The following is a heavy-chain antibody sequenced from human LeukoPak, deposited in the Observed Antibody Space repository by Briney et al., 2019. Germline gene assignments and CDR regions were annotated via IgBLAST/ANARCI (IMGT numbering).Heavy chain of an antibody. CDR3: ARGGYYYGSGSYYYFDY. J-gene: IGHJ4*02. Sequence: SETLSLTCAVSGGSISSGGYSWSWIRQPPGKGLEWIGYIYHSGSTYYNPSLKSRVTISVDRSKNQFSLKLSSVTAADTAVYYCARGGYYYGSGSYYYFDYWGPGTLVTVSS. CDR1: GGSISSGGYS. CDR2: IYHSGST. D-gene: IGHD3-10*01. V-gene: IGHV4-30-2*01.